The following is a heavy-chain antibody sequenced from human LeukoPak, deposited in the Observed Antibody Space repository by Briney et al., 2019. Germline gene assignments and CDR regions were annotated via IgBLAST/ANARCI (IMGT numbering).Heavy chain of an antibody. V-gene: IGHV4-38-2*02. CDR1: GYSISSGYY. J-gene: IGHJ5*02. D-gene: IGHD2-8*01. CDR2: IYHSGST. CDR3: ARDLSMADLGWFDP. Sequence: SETLSLTCTVSGYSISSGYYWGWIRQPPGKGLEWIGSIYHSGSTYYNPSLKSRVTISVDTSKNQFSLKLSSVTAADTAVYYCARDLSMADLGWFDPW.